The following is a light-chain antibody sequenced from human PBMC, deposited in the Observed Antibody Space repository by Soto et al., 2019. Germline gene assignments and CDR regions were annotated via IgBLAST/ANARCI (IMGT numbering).Light chain of an antibody. J-gene: IGKJ2*01. CDR3: QQYISSLGYT. V-gene: IGKV3-20*01. CDR1: QSIETQF. Sequence: DIVLTQSPGTLSLSPGERATLSCRASQSIETQFFTWYQQRPGQAPRVLIYGTSTRATGIPDRFSGSGSGTDFTLTISRLEPADFAVYFCQQYISSLGYTFGQGTKLEIK. CDR2: GTS.